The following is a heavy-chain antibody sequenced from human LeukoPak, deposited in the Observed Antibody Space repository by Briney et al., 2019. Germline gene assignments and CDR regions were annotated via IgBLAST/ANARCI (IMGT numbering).Heavy chain of an antibody. Sequence: SETLPLTCTVSGGSISSSSYYWGWIRQPPGKGLEWIGSIYYSGSTYYNPSLKSRVTISVDTSKNQFSLKLSSVTAADTAVYYCARREEQLPRGDDAFDIWGQGTMVTVSS. CDR2: IYYSGST. CDR1: GGSISSSSYY. D-gene: IGHD6-13*01. CDR3: ARREEQLPRGDDAFDI. V-gene: IGHV4-39*07. J-gene: IGHJ3*02.